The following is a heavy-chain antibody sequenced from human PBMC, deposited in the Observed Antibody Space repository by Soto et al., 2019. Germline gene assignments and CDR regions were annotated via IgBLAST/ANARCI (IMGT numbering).Heavy chain of an antibody. CDR1: GFTFSSYS. Sequence: GGSLRLSCAASGFTFSSYSMNWVRQAPGKGLEWVSYISSSSSTIYYADSVKGRFTISRDNAKNSLYLQMNSLRAEDTAVYYCARGDYYFDYWGQGTLVTVSS. V-gene: IGHV3-48*01. D-gene: IGHD2-21*02. CDR2: ISSSSSTI. J-gene: IGHJ4*02. CDR3: ARGDYYFDY.